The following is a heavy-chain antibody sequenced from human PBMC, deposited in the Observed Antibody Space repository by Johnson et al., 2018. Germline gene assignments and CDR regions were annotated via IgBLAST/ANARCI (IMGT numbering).Heavy chain of an antibody. J-gene: IGHJ6*03. D-gene: IGHD3-16*01. V-gene: IGHV3-15*07. CDR1: GFTFKNAW. CDR3: TNTQAWFFQSPQYYYMDV. CDR2: VKSKIDGETT. Sequence: VQLVESGGGLVKPGGSLRLSCAASGFTFKNAWMNWVRQAPGKGLEWVGRVKSKIDGETTEDAAPVKGRFTISRDDSKNMLYVQMNSGKIEDTAVYYCTNTQAWFFQSPQYYYMDVWGKGTTVTVSS.